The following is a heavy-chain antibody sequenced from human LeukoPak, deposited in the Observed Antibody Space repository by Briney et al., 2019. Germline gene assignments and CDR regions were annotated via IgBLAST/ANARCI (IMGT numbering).Heavy chain of an antibody. Sequence: GGSLRLSCAASGFTFSSSWMHWVRQAPGKGLIWVSRIKTDGSSTSYADSVKGRFTISRDNAKNTLYLQMNSLRAEDTAVYYCVVAYCGGDCSHWGQGTLVTASS. CDR3: VVAYCGGDCSH. J-gene: IGHJ4*02. V-gene: IGHV3-74*01. D-gene: IGHD2-21*02. CDR2: IKTDGSST. CDR1: GFTFSSSW.